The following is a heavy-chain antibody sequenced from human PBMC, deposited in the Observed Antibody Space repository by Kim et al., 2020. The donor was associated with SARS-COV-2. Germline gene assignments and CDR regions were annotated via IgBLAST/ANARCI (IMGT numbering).Heavy chain of an antibody. CDR3: AKGPSTVVTPADY. Sequence: ADYVKGRFTITRDNSKNTLYLQMNRLRAEDTALYYCAKGPSTVVTPADYWGQGTLVTVSS. J-gene: IGHJ4*02. D-gene: IGHD4-17*01. V-gene: IGHV3-23*01.